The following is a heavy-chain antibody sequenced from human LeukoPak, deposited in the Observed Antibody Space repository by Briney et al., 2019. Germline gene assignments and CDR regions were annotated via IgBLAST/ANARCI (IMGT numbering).Heavy chain of an antibody. J-gene: IGHJ4*02. CDR2: INHSGST. Sequence: SETLSLTCAVYGGSFSGYYWSWIRQPPGRGLKWIGEINHSGSTNYNPSLKSRVTISVDTSKNQFSLKLSSVTAADTAVYYCARVSSWTEEPDTGFDYWGQGTLVTVSS. CDR3: ARVSSWTEEPDTGFDY. CDR1: GGSFSGYY. D-gene: IGHD6-13*01. V-gene: IGHV4-34*01.